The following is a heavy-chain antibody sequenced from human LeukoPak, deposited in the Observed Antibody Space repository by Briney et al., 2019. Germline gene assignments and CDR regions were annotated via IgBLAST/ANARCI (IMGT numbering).Heavy chain of an antibody. J-gene: IGHJ3*01. CDR1: GGRFKSYG. Sequence: ASVKVSCKTTGGRFKSYGFSWVRQAPGQRLEWMGGIIPVFDRPTYAQKFEGRVTITADKSTNTTYMEISSLTSDDSAVYYCARDAQWELRAFDVWGQGTMVIVSS. D-gene: IGHD1-26*01. CDR3: ARDAQWELRAFDV. V-gene: IGHV1-69*06. CDR2: IIPVFDRP.